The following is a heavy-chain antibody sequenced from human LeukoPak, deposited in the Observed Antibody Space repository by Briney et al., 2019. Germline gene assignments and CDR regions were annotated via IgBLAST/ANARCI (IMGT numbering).Heavy chain of an antibody. J-gene: IGHJ4*02. CDR2: IWFDGSGT. CDR1: GFTFSNYG. D-gene: IGHD2/OR15-2a*01. CDR3: ARHASTHYFDS. V-gene: IGHV3-33*01. Sequence: GGSLRLSCVASGFTFSNYGMHWVRQAPGKGLEWVAIIWFDGSGTYYADSVKGRVTFSRDNSNNTLYLQMNSLRAEDTAMYYCARHASTHYFDSWGQGTLVTVSS.